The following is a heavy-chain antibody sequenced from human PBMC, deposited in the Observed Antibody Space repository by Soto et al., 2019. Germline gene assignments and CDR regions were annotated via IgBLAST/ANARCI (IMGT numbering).Heavy chain of an antibody. V-gene: IGHV3-23*01. CDR3: AKLTPVERGSHSNS. CDR2: LSASGGGT. J-gene: IGHJ4*02. Sequence: EVQLLESGGGLVQPGGSLRLSCAASGFTFSSYAMTWVRQAPGKGLEWVSALSASGGGTYYGDSVKGRFTISRDNXTNTLYLQMNSLRAEDTAVYYCAKLTPVERGSHSNSWGQGSLVTVSS. D-gene: IGHD1-26*01. CDR1: GFTFSSYA.